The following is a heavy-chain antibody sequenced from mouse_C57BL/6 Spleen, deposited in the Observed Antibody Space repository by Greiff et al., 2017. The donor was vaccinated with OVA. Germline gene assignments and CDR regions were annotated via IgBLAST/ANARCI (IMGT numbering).Heavy chain of an antibody. CDR3: TTGSPNWYVYV. J-gene: IGHJ1*03. Sequence: SGTVLARPGASVKMSCKTSGYTFTSYWMHWVKQGPGQGLEWIGAIYPGNSDTSYNEKFKGKAKLAAVTSASTAYMELSSLTNKDSSVYYCTTGSPNWYVYVWGTGTTVTVSS. V-gene: IGHV1-5*01. CDR2: IYPGNSDT. CDR1: GYTFTSYW.